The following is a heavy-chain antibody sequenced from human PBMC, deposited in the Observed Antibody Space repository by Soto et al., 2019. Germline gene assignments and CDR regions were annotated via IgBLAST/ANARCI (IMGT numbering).Heavy chain of an antibody. D-gene: IGHD2-15*01. V-gene: IGHV4-30-2*01. CDR1: GGSISSGGYS. CDR3: ARTAATGKFFDY. J-gene: IGHJ4*02. Sequence: TLSLTCAVSGGSISSGGYSWSWIRQPPGKGLEWIGYIYHSGSTYYNPSLKSRVTISVDRSKNQFSLKLSSVTAADTAVYYCARTAATGKFFDYWGQGTLVTVSS. CDR2: IYHSGST.